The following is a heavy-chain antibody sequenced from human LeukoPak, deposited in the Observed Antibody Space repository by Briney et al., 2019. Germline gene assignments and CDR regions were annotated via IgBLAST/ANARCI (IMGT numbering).Heavy chain of an antibody. Sequence: SETLSLTCAVYGGPFSGYYWSWIRQPPGKGLEWIGEINHSGSTNYNPSLKSRVTISVDTSKNQFSLKLSSVTAADTAVYYCARGRDNTWIQLWSHFDYWGQGTLVTVSS. CDR2: INHSGST. J-gene: IGHJ4*02. CDR1: GGPFSGYY. CDR3: ARGRDNTWIQLWSHFDY. V-gene: IGHV4-34*01. D-gene: IGHD5-18*01.